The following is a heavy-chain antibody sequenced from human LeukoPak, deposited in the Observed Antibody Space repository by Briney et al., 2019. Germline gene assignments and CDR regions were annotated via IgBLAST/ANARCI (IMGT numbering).Heavy chain of an antibody. CDR3: ARNYYDSSGYYDDWYFDL. Sequence: SETLSLTCTVSGGSISSYYWSWIRQPPGKGLEWIGYIYYSGSTNYNPSLKSRVTISVDTSKNQFSLRLNSVTAADTAVYSCARNYYDSSGYYDDWYFDLWGRGTLVTVSS. D-gene: IGHD3-22*01. V-gene: IGHV4-59*01. J-gene: IGHJ2*01. CDR1: GGSISSYY. CDR2: IYYSGST.